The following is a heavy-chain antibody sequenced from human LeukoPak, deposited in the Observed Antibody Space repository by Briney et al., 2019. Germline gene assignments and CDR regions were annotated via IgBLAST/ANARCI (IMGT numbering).Heavy chain of an antibody. Sequence: TGGSLRLSCAASGFTFSSYWMHWVRQAPGKGLVWVSRISPDGSSALYADSVKGRFTISRDNSKNTMYLQMNSLRAEDTAVYYCAKDLGDILTGSLYYFDYWGQGTLVTVSS. D-gene: IGHD3-9*01. V-gene: IGHV3-74*01. CDR3: AKDLGDILTGSLYYFDY. J-gene: IGHJ4*02. CDR1: GFTFSSYW. CDR2: ISPDGSSA.